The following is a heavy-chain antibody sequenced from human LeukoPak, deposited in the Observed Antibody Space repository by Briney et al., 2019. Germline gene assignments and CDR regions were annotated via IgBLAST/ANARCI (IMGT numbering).Heavy chain of an antibody. CDR1: GFTFTTFW. D-gene: IGHD1-26*01. CDR2: INHDGSST. CDR3: AVKSSGTYYGNFDY. J-gene: IGHJ4*02. Sequence: PGGSLRLSCATSGFTFTTFWMHWVRQAPGKGLVWVSRINHDGSSTNYVDSVKGRFTISRDNSKNTLYLQMNGLRAEDTAVYYCAVKSSGTYYGNFDYWGQGTLVTVSS. V-gene: IGHV3-74*01.